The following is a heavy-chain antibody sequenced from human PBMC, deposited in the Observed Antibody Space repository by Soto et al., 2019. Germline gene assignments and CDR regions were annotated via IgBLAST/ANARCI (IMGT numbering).Heavy chain of an antibody. CDR1: GFTFGDYA. D-gene: IGHD6-19*01. CDR2: VRSRAYGGTT. Sequence: GGSLRLSCTASGFTFGDYAMSWFRQAPGKGLEWVGVVRSRAYGGTTDYAASVRGSFTISRDDSKSIAYLQMNTLRTEDTAVYYCARYTYTSRYTYFGMDVWGHGTTVTVSS. CDR3: ARYTYTSRYTYFGMDV. V-gene: IGHV3-49*03. J-gene: IGHJ6*02.